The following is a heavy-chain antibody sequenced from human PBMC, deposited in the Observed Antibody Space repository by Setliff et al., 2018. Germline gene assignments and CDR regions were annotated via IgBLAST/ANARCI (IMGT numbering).Heavy chain of an antibody. Sequence: SETLSLTCTVSGGSISSHYWSWIRQPPGRGLEWIGYIHYSGSINYNPSLKSRVTISVDTSKNQFSLKMTSMTAADTAVYYCARASWYYDFWSGSEGSGWFDPWGQGTLVTVSS. V-gene: IGHV4-59*11. D-gene: IGHD3-3*01. CDR2: IHYSGSI. CDR1: GGSISSHY. CDR3: ARASWYYDFWSGSEGSGWFDP. J-gene: IGHJ5*02.